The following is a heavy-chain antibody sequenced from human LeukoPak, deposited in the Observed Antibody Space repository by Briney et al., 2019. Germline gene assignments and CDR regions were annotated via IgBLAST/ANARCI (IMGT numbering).Heavy chain of an antibody. V-gene: IGHV4-34*01. CDR2: INHSGST. CDR3: ARGWGFIVVVPADMSYYFDY. CDR1: GGSISNYY. Sequence: SETLSLTCTVSGGSISNYYWSWIRQPPGKGLEWIGEINHSGSTNYNPSLKSRVTISVDTSKNQFSLKLSSVTAADTAVYYCARGWGFIVVVPADMSYYFDYWSQGTLVTVSS. D-gene: IGHD2-2*01. J-gene: IGHJ4*02.